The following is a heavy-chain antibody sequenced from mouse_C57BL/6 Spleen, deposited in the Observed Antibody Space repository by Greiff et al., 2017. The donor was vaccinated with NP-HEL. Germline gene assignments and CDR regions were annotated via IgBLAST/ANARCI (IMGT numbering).Heavy chain of an antibody. CDR3: ARGGIYDGYYYAMDY. CDR1: GYTFTSYW. CDR2: IHPNSGST. V-gene: IGHV1-64*01. D-gene: IGHD2-3*01. Sequence: QVQLKESGAELVKPGASVKLSCKASGYTFTSYWMHWVKQRPGQGLEWIGMIHPNSGSTNYNEKFKSKATLTVDKSSSTAYMQLSSLTSEDSAVYYCARGGIYDGYYYAMDYWGQGTSVTVSS. J-gene: IGHJ4*01.